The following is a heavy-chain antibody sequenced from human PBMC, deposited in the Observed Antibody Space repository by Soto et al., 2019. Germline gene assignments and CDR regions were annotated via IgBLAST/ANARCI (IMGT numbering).Heavy chain of an antibody. D-gene: IGHD3-16*01. CDR3: ARPWGQLSTYYYGMDT. CDR2: ISYDGDNK. V-gene: IGHV3-30-3*01. Sequence: QVQLVESGGGVVQPGRSLTLSCAASGFTFRNYAMHWVRQAPGKGLEWVATISYDGDNKYYTDSVKGPFTISRDNSKNTLYLQMNNLRPEDTAVYYCARPWGQLSTYYYGMDTWGQGTTVTVSS. CDR1: GFTFRNYA. J-gene: IGHJ6*02.